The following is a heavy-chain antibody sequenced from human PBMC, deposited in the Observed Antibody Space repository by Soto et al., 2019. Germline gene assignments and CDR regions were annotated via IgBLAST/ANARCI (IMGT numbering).Heavy chain of an antibody. D-gene: IGHD1-20*01. CDR1: GGSISSSSYY. J-gene: IGHJ4*02. CDR3: ARRGNKRAITGTFLDY. CDR2: IYYSGST. Sequence: QLQLQESGPGLVKPSETLSLTCTVSGGSISSSSYYWGWIRQPPGKGLEWIGSIYYSGSTYYNPSLKSRVTISVDTSKNQFSLKLSSVTAADTAVYYCARRGNKRAITGTFLDYWGQGTLVTVSS. V-gene: IGHV4-39*01.